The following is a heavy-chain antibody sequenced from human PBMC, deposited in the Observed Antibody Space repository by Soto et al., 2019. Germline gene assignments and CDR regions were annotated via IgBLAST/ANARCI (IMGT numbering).Heavy chain of an antibody. Sequence: GGSLRLSCAASGFTFSSYAMHWVRQAPGKGLEWVAVISYDGSNKYYADSVKGRFTISRDNSKNTLYLQMNSLRAEDTAVYYCARDPANWNYYSGYYYYYGMDVWGQGTTVTVSS. CDR2: ISYDGSNK. CDR1: GFTFSSYA. CDR3: ARDPANWNYYSGYYYYYGMDV. V-gene: IGHV3-30-3*01. J-gene: IGHJ6*02. D-gene: IGHD1-7*01.